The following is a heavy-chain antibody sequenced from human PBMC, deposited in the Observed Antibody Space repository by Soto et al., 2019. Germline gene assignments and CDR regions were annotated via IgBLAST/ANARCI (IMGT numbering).Heavy chain of an antibody. CDR2: ISYDGSNK. Sequence: QVQLVESGGGVVQPGRSLRLSCAASGFTFSSYGMHWVRQAPGKGLEWVAVISYDGSNKYYADSVKGRFTISRDNSKNTLYLQMNSLRAEDTAVYYCAKEKWGVYYGMDVWGQGTTVTASS. J-gene: IGHJ6*02. CDR1: GFTFSSYG. CDR3: AKEKWGVYYGMDV. V-gene: IGHV3-30*18. D-gene: IGHD3-16*01.